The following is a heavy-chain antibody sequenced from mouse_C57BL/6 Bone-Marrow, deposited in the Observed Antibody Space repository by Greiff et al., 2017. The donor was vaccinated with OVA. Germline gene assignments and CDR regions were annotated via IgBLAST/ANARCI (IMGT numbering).Heavy chain of an antibody. CDR2: LNPGSGGT. Sequence: LVESGAELVRPGTSVKVSFKASGSAFTNSLLEWVKQRPGQGLEWIGVLNPGSGGTNYNDKFKGKATLTADKSSSTAYMQLSSLTSEASAVYFCARSDYYGSTPYWYFDVWGTGTTVTVSS. D-gene: IGHD1-1*01. CDR1: GSAFTNSL. V-gene: IGHV1-54*01. J-gene: IGHJ1*03. CDR3: ARSDYYGSTPYWYFDV.